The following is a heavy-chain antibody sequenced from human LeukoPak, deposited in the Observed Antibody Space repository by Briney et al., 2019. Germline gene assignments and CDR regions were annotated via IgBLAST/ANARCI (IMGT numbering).Heavy chain of an antibody. CDR1: GFTFSSYA. CDR2: ISSNGGST. CDR3: ARAREDLDAFDI. V-gene: IGHV3-64*01. Sequence: PGGSLRLSCAASGFTFSSYAMHWVRQAPGKGLEYVSAISSNGGSTYCANSVKGRFTISRDNSKNTLYLQMGSLRAEDMAVYYCARAREDLDAFDIWGQGTMVTVSS. J-gene: IGHJ3*02. D-gene: IGHD6-6*01.